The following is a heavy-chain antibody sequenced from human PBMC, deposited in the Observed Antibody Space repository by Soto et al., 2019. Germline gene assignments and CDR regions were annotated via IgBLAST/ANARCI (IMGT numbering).Heavy chain of an antibody. Sequence: ASVKVSCKASGYTFTTHDITWVRQAPGQGLEWMGWISAYNGNTKYAQNLQGRVTMTTDASTSTAYMELRSLKSDDTAVYYCWRVTEVLYYMDVWGKGTTVTVSS. J-gene: IGHJ6*03. CDR2: ISAYNGNT. CDR1: GYTFTTHD. V-gene: IGHV1-18*01. CDR3: WRVTEVLYYMDV.